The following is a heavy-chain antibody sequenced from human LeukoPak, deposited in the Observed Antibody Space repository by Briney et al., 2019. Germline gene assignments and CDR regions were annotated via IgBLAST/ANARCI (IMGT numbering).Heavy chain of an antibody. CDR2: IYDSGST. V-gene: IGHV4-39*01. CDR1: GDSIRSNNYY. D-gene: IGHD3-3*01. Sequence: PSETLSLTCTVSGDSIRSNNYYWGWIRQPPGKGLEWIGSIYDSGSTFYNPSLKSRVIISVDTSKNQFSLKLSSVTAADTAVYYCQSRFLEWLLDYWGQGTLVTVSS. J-gene: IGHJ4*02. CDR3: QSRFLEWLLDY.